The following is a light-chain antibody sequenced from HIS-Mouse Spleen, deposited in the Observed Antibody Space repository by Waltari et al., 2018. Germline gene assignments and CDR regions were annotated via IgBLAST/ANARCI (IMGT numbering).Light chain of an antibody. V-gene: IGLV3-21*03. CDR3: QVWDSSSDHVV. CDR2: DDS. CDR1: NIGSKS. J-gene: IGLJ2*01. Sequence: SYVLTQPPSVSVAPGKTARITCGGNNIGSKSLHWYQQKPGQAPVLVVYDDSDRPSGIPGRFSGSNSGNTATLTISRVEAGDEADYYCQVWDSSSDHVVFGGGTKLTVL.